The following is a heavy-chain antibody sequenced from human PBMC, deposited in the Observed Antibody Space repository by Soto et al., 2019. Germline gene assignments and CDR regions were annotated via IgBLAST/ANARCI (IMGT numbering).Heavy chain of an antibody. CDR3: ARRERAAGTDWWFDP. J-gene: IGHJ5*02. Sequence: QLQLQESGPGLVKPSETLSLTCTVSGGSISSSSFHWGWIRQPPGKGLEWIGSIYYSGSTYYSPSLKSRVTIAVDTYKNQFSLKLSSVTAADTAVYYCARRERAAGTDWWFDPWGQGTLVTVSS. V-gene: IGHV4-39*01. CDR1: GGSISSSSFH. CDR2: IYYSGST. D-gene: IGHD6-13*01.